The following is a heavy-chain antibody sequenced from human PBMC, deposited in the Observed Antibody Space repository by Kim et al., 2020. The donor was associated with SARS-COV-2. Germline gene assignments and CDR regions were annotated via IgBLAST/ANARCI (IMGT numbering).Heavy chain of an antibody. CDR3: ARGYGRKMGLVVVVAATRDNWFDP. CDR1: GGSISSSSYY. V-gene: IGHV4-39*07. D-gene: IGHD2-15*01. CDR2: IYYSGST. Sequence: SETLSLTCTVSGGSISSSSYYWGWIRQPPGKGLEWIGSIYYSGSTYYNPSLKSRVTISVDTSKNQFSLKLSSVTAADTAVYYCARGYGRKMGLVVVVAATRDNWFDPWGQGTLVTVSS. J-gene: IGHJ5*02.